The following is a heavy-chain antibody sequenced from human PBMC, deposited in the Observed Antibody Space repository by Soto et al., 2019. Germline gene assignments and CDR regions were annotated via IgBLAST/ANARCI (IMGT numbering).Heavy chain of an antibody. Sequence: QVQLVQSGAEVKKPGASVTVSCKASGYTFTGYYMHWGRQAPGQGLEWMGWINPNSGGTNYAQKLQGRVTMTRDTSISTAYMELSRLRADDTAVYDCARATPSSGWSGGFDYWGQGTLVTVSS. CDR3: ARATPSSGWSGGFDY. CDR1: GYTFTGYY. J-gene: IGHJ4*02. V-gene: IGHV1-2*02. CDR2: INPNSGGT. D-gene: IGHD6-19*01.